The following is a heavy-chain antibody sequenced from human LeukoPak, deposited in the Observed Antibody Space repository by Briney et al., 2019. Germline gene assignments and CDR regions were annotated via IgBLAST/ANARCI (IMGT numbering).Heavy chain of an antibody. Sequence: GGSLRLSCAASGFTFDDYAMHWVRQAPGKGLEWVSGISWNSGSIGYADSVKGRFTISRDNAKNSLYLQMNSLRAEDMALYYCARGGSLDAFDIWGQGTMVTVSS. CDR3: ARGGSLDAFDI. J-gene: IGHJ3*02. CDR2: ISWNSGSI. V-gene: IGHV3-9*03. CDR1: GFTFDDYA. D-gene: IGHD1-26*01.